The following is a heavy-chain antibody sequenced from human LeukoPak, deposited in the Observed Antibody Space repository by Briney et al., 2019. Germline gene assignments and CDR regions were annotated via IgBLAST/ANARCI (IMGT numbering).Heavy chain of an antibody. D-gene: IGHD2-15*01. V-gene: IGHV1-18*01. CDR3: ARAGAVVDNWFDP. CDR2: ISGYNGKT. CDR1: GYTFNTYG. J-gene: IGHJ5*02. Sequence: GASVKVSCKASGYTFNTYGITWVRQAPGQGLEWMGWISGYNGKTKYAQKLQDRVTMTTDTSTATAYMELRSLRSDDTAVYYCARAGAVVDNWFDPWDQGTLVTVSS.